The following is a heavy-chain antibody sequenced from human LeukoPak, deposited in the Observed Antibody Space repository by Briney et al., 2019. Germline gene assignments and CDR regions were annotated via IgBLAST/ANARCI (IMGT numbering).Heavy chain of an antibody. CDR2: ISGSGGST. D-gene: IGHD3-22*01. J-gene: IGHJ4*02. CDR3: AKERPITMIVVVITNFDY. V-gene: IGHV3-23*01. Sequence: GGSLRLSCAASGFTFSSYAMSWVRQAPGKGLEWVSAISGSGGSTYYADSVKGRFTISRDNSKNTLYLQMNSLRAEDTAVYYCAKERPITMIVVVITNFDYWGQGTLVTVSS. CDR1: GFTFSSYA.